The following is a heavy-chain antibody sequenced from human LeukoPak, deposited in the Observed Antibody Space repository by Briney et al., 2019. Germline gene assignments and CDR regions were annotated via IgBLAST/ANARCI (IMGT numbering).Heavy chain of an antibody. J-gene: IGHJ4*02. Sequence: ASVKVSCKASGYTFTSYYMHWVRQAPGQGLEWMGIINPSGGSTSYAQKFQGRVTMTRDTSTNTVYMELSSLRSEDTAVYFCARATLSDYYFNYWGQGALVTVSS. CDR2: INPSGGST. V-gene: IGHV1-46*01. CDR3: ARATLSDYYFNY. CDR1: GYTFTSYY.